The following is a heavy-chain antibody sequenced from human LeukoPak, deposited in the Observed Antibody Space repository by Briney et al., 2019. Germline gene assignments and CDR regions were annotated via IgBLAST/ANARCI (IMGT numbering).Heavy chain of an antibody. CDR1: GFTFTSYV. Sequence: GGYLRPSCAASGFTFTSYVMSWVRQAPGKGLEWVASVGGGGDYKYYSDSVKGRLTTSRDNSENTVYFQMKSLRAEDTAVYYCVRRTASDFWGQGALVTVS. CDR2: VGGGGDYK. J-gene: IGHJ4*02. V-gene: IGHV3-23*01. D-gene: IGHD2-21*02. CDR3: VRRTASDF.